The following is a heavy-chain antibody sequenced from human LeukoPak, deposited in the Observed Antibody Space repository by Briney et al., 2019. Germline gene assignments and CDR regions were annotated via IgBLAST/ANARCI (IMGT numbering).Heavy chain of an antibody. Sequence: GGSLRLSCAASVFTFSSYWMTWVRQAPGKGLEWVASVRQDGNQKYYVDSVKGRFTISRDNAMNSLYLQMSSLTAGDTAVYYCARWTHDSNYYWIDSWGQGTQVTVSS. V-gene: IGHV3-7*01. CDR3: ARWTHDSNYYWIDS. CDR1: VFTFSSYW. D-gene: IGHD4-11*01. CDR2: VRQDGNQK. J-gene: IGHJ5*01.